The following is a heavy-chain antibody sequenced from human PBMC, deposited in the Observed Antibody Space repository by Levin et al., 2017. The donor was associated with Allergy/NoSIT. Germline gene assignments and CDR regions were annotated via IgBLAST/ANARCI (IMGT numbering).Heavy chain of an antibody. V-gene: IGHV3-49*03. Sequence: GGSLRLSCTASGFSFGDYELSWFRQPPGKGLECLGVISSKAHGGTTQYAASLKGRFTMSRDDSKSIAYLQMDSLKTEDTAVYYCSRDRSIYYGMDLWGQGTMVTVSS. CDR2: ISSKAHGGTT. J-gene: IGHJ6*02. CDR1: GFSFGDYE. CDR3: SRDRSIYYGMDL. D-gene: IGHD2-21*01.